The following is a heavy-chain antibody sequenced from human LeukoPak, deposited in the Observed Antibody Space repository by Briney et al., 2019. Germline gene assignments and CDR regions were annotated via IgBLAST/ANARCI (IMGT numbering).Heavy chain of an antibody. D-gene: IGHD4-17*01. Sequence: GGSLRLSCAASGFIFSSYGMHWVRQAPGKGQEWVALIWYDGGKKDYADSVKGRFTISRDNSKNTLNLQMNRLRAEDTAVYYCATMTTVTMDDAFDMWGQGTMVTVSS. J-gene: IGHJ3*02. CDR3: ATMTTVTMDDAFDM. CDR1: GFIFSSYG. CDR2: IWYDGGKK. V-gene: IGHV3-33*01.